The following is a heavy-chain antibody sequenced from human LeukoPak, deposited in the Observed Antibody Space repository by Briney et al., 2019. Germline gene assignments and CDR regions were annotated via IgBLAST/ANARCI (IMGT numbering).Heavy chain of an antibody. CDR3: ARRDYYGSGFEFDP. V-gene: IGHV4-34*01. Sequence: ASGTLSLTCAVYGGSFSGYYWSWIRQPPGKGLEWIGEINHSGSTNYNPSLKSRVTISVDTSKNQFSLKLSSVTAADTAVYYCARRDYYGSGFEFDPWGQGTLVTVSS. D-gene: IGHD3-10*01. CDR2: INHSGST. CDR1: GGSFSGYY. J-gene: IGHJ5*02.